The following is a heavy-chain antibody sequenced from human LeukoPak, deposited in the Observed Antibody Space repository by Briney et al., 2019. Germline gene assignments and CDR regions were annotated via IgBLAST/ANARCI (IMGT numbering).Heavy chain of an antibody. CDR2: INPNSGGT. V-gene: IGHV1-2*02. D-gene: IGHD3-3*01. CDR1: GYTFTGYY. J-gene: IGHJ6*03. CDR3: ARGPIFGVVTYYYYYYMDV. Sequence: PGASVKVSCKASGYTFTGYYMHWVRQAPGQGLEWMGWINPNSGGTNYAQKFQGRVTMTRDTSIGTAYMELSRLRSDDTAVYYCARGPIFGVVTYYYYYYMDVWGKGTTVTVSS.